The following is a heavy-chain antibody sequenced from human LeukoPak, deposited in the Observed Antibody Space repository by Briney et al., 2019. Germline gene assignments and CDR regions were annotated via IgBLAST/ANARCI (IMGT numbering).Heavy chain of an antibody. D-gene: IGHD3-10*01. V-gene: IGHV4-59*01. CDR2: VSYRGHT. CDR1: GGSISPYY. Sequence: SETLSLTCSVSGGSISPYYWSWIRQPPGKGLEWIGYVSYRGHTNYNPSLESRVTISLDTSKNQFSVKLNSVTAADTGVYYCARVQQGGSGSPSTPQYYYYYMDVWGKGTTVTVSS. CDR3: ARVQQGGSGSPSTPQYYYYYMDV. J-gene: IGHJ6*03.